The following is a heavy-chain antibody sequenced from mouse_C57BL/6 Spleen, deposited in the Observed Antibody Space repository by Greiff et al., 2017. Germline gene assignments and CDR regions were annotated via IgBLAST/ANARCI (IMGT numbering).Heavy chain of an antibody. CDR2: ISSGSSTI. Sequence: EVQLVESGGGLVKPGGSLKLSCAASGFTFRDYGMPWVRQAPAKGLEWVAYISSGSSTIYYADTVTGRFTISRDNAKNTLFLQMTSLRSEDTAMYYCARGFYDGYYAFDYWGQGTTLTVAS. CDR1: GFTFRDYG. V-gene: IGHV5-17*01. CDR3: ARGFYDGYYAFDY. D-gene: IGHD2-3*01. J-gene: IGHJ2*01.